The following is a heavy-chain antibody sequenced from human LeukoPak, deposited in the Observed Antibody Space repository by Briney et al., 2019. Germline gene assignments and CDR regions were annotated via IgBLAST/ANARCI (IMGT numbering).Heavy chain of an antibody. J-gene: IGHJ4*02. D-gene: IGHD6-19*01. V-gene: IGHV3-11*01. CDR2: ISSSGSTI. Sequence: TGGSLRLSCAASGFNFSDYYMSWVRQAPGRGLEWISYISSSGSTIYYADSVKGRFTISRDNAKNSLYLQMNSLRAEDTAVYYCARDWAVAGTGFSDYWGQGTLVTVSS. CDR3: ARDWAVAGTGFSDY. CDR1: GFNFSDYY.